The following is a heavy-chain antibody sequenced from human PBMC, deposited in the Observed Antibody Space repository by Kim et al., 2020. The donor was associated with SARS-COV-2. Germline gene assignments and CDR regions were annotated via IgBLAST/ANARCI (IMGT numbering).Heavy chain of an antibody. J-gene: IGHJ5*02. D-gene: IGHD3-22*01. CDR2: IYHSGST. CDR3: GGGLHYYDSSGYHYNWFDP. CDR1: GGTISSDY. Sequence: SETLSLTCIVSGGTISSDYWSWIRQPPGKGLEWIGYIYHSGSTNYNPSLKSRVTISVDTSKNQFSLKLSSVTAADTTVYYCGGGLHYYDSSGYHYNWFDPWCQGTLVTVSS. V-gene: IGHV4-59*01.